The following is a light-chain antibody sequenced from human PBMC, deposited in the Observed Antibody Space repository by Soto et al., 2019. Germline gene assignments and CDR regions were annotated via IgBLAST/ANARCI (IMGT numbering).Light chain of an antibody. Sequence: EIVLSQSPGTLSLSPGGRATLSCRATQSVSSNYLAWYQQKPGQAPRLLVYGASIRTTGIPDRFSGSGSGTDFTITISRLEPEDFAVYYCQHYGSSPPNTFGQGTKLEIK. V-gene: IGKV3-20*01. CDR1: QSVSSNY. CDR2: GAS. J-gene: IGKJ2*01. CDR3: QHYGSSPPNT.